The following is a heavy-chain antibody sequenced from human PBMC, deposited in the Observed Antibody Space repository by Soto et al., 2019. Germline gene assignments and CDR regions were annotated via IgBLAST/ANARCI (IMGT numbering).Heavy chain of an antibody. J-gene: IGHJ4*02. CDR1: GGSLSGYY. CDR2: IYYAGTT. Sequence: PSETLSLTCSISGGSLSGYYWTWTRQPPGKGLEWIGYIYYAGTTPYNPSLKNRVTISLDTPNNHFSLKMDSVTAADTAVYYCTRLGGFYQALDSWGQGVLVTVSS. D-gene: IGHD3-22*01. V-gene: IGHV4-59*08. CDR3: TRLGGFYQALDS.